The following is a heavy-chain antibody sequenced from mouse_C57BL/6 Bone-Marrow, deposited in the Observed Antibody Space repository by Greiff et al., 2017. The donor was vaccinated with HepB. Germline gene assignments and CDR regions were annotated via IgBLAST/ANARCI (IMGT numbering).Heavy chain of an antibody. D-gene: IGHD2-5*01. Sequence: QVQLQQPGAELVKPGASVKLSCKASGYTFTSYWMQWVKQRPGQGLEWIGEIDPSDSYTNYNQKFKGKATLTVDTSSSTAYMQLSSLTSEDSAVYYCARSNYAYFDYWGQVTTLTVSS. CDR3: ARSNYAYFDY. J-gene: IGHJ2*01. V-gene: IGHV1-50*01. CDR1: GYTFTSYW. CDR2: IDPSDSYT.